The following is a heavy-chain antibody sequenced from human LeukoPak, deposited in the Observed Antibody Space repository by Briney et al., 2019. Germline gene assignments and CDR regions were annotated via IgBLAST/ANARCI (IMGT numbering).Heavy chain of an antibody. V-gene: IGHV3-48*03. Sequence: GGSLRLSCAASGFTFSSYEMNWVRQAPGKGLEWVSYISSSGSTIYYADSVKGRFTISRDNSKNSLYLQMNMLRAEDTAVYYCARDCGGGSCYGPYDAFDIWGQGTMVTVSS. CDR3: ARDCGGGSCYGPYDAFDI. CDR1: GFTFSSYE. D-gene: IGHD2-15*01. CDR2: ISSSGSTI. J-gene: IGHJ3*02.